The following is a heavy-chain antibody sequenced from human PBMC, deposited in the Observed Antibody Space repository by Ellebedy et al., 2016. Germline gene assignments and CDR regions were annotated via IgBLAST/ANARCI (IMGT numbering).Heavy chain of an antibody. Sequence: GESLKISXAASGFTFSSYAMSWVRQAPGKGLEWVSAISGSGGSTYYADSAKGRFTISRDNSKNTLYLQMNSLRAEDTAVYYCAKESARDHRLRFLEWLFDYWGPGTLVTVSP. CDR2: ISGSGGST. V-gene: IGHV3-23*01. CDR3: AKESARDHRLRFLEWLFDY. CDR1: GFTFSSYA. D-gene: IGHD3-3*01. J-gene: IGHJ4*02.